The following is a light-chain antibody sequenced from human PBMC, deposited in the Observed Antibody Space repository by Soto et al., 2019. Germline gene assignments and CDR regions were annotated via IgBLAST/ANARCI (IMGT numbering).Light chain of an antibody. CDR1: SSDIGGYNF. CDR3: SLYTTSSTLV. CDR2: DVT. V-gene: IGLV2-14*03. J-gene: IGLJ3*02. Sequence: QSALTQPASVSGSPGQSITISCTGTSSDIGGYNFVSWYQQHPGKAPKLMIYDVTNRPPGLSDRFSGSKSDNTASLTISGLQAEDEADYYCSLYTTSSTLVFGGGTKLIVL.